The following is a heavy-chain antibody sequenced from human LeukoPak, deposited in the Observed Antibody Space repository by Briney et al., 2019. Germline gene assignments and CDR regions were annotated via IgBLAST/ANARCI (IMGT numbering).Heavy chain of an antibody. J-gene: IGHJ4*02. Sequence: ASVKVSCKASGYTFTSYYLHWVRQAPGQGLEWMGIINPSGGSTSYAQKFQGRVTMTRDTSTSTVYMELSSLRSEDTAVYYCASGDPRIAALYYFDYWGQGTLVTVSS. CDR1: GYTFTSYY. V-gene: IGHV1-46*01. CDR3: ASGDPRIAALYYFDY. CDR2: INPSGGST. D-gene: IGHD6-6*01.